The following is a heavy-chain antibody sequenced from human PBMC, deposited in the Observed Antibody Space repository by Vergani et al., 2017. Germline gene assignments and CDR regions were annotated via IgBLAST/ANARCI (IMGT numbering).Heavy chain of an antibody. V-gene: IGHV1-18*04. CDR1: GYTVTSYG. Sequence: QVQLVQSGAEVKKPGASVKASCKASGYTVTSYGISWVRQAPGKGLEWMAWIRPYTGHTIYAQKFQDRVTMTADTSTNTAYMELRSLRSDDTAVYFCARVAPSNSEVTPTAFDVWGQGTMVTVSS. J-gene: IGHJ3*01. CDR2: IRPYTGHT. D-gene: IGHD1-1*01. CDR3: ARVAPSNSEVTPTAFDV.